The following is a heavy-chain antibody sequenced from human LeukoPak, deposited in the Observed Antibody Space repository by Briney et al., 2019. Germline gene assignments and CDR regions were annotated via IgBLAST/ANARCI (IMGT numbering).Heavy chain of an antibody. V-gene: IGHV4-34*01. CDR3: ARVSISLFGVVTAHFDS. CDR2: INLSGST. CDR1: GGSFSGSY. J-gene: IGHJ4*02. Sequence: SETLSLTCGVSGGSFSGSYRGWIRQPPGKGLEWIGGINLSGSTNYNSSLTSRGTISLDTSKNQFSLNLRSVTTADTAVYYCARVSISLFGVVTAHFDSWGQGTLVAVSS. D-gene: IGHD3-3*01.